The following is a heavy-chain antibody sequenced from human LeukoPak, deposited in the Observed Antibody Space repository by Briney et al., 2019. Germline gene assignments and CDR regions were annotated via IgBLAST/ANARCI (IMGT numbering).Heavy chain of an antibody. Sequence: GGSLRLSCEASGFSFEDYGMSWVRQAPGQGLEWVSGINWNGVAATYAVFVRGRFTISRDNAKNSMYLQMNNLRVEDTAMYFCARDWRNYIDFWGQGALVIVSS. CDR3: ARDWRNYIDF. J-gene: IGHJ4*02. CDR2: INWNGVAA. D-gene: IGHD3-3*01. CDR1: GFSFEDYG. V-gene: IGHV3-20*04.